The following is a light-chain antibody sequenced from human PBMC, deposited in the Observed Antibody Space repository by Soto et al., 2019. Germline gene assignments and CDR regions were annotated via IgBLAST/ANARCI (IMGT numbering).Light chain of an antibody. J-gene: IGKJ1*01. V-gene: IGKV3D-20*01. Sequence: VWTQSAATPSLSQGERATLSCGARHSVSSSYFAWYHKKPGPAPRLLIYGAYSRAPCIPDKFSASGSGTDFTLPISRLESEDLALYSRQQSGSAPKTCGQGTQV. CDR1: HSVSSSY. CDR3: QQSGSAPKT. CDR2: GAY.